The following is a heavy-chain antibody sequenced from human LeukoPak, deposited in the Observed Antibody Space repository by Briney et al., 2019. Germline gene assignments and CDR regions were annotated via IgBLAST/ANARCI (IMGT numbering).Heavy chain of an antibody. CDR3: AKDILTGYYQRGYYYYYYGMDV. CDR1: GFTFSSYG. D-gene: IGHD3-9*01. J-gene: IGHJ6*02. CDR2: IRFDGSNK. V-gene: IGHV3-30*02. Sequence: GGSLRLSCAASGFTFSSYGMHWVRQAPGKGLERGAFIRFDGSNKYYADSVKGRFTISRDNSKNRLYLQMNSLRAEDTAVYYCAKDILTGYYQRGYYYYYYGMDVWGQGTTVTVSS.